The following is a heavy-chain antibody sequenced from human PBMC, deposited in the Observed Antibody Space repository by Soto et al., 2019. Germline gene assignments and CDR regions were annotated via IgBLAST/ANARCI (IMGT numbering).Heavy chain of an antibody. CDR3: ARHRPRDYGDFEFDY. CDR1: GFTVSSNY. Sequence: EVQLVESGGGLVQPGGSLRLSCAASGFTVSSNYMSWVRQAPGKGLEWVSVIYSGRSTYYADSVKGRFTVSRDNSKNSLYLQMNSLRAEDKAVYYCARHRPRDYGDFEFDYWGQGTLVTVSS. V-gene: IGHV3-66*04. D-gene: IGHD4-17*01. CDR2: IYSGRST. J-gene: IGHJ4*02.